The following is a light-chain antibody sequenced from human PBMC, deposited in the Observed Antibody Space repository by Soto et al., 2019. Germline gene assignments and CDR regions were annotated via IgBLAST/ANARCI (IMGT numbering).Light chain of an antibody. Sequence: QSALTQPASVSGSPGQSITISCTGTSSDVGGYNYVSRYQQHPGKAPKLMIYEVSNRPSGVSNRFSGSKSGNTASLTISGLQAEDEADYYCSSYTSSSDVFGTGTKLTVL. V-gene: IGLV2-14*01. CDR3: SSYTSSSDV. CDR1: SSDVGGYNY. J-gene: IGLJ1*01. CDR2: EVS.